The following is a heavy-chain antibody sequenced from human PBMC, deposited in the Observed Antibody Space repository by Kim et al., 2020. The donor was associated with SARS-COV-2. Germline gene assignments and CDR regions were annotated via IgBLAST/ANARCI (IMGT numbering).Heavy chain of an antibody. J-gene: IGHJ4*02. V-gene: IGHV3-23*01. CDR1: GVRFSNYV. Sequence: GGSLRLSCAASGVRFSNYVMSWVRQAPGKGLEWVSSISAGGGTTYNADSVKGRFTISRDNPRNTLYLQMNSPRVEDTAVYYCATQTAFNYWGQGTLVTVS. CDR2: ISAGGGTT. CDR3: ATQTAFNY. D-gene: IGHD5-18*01.